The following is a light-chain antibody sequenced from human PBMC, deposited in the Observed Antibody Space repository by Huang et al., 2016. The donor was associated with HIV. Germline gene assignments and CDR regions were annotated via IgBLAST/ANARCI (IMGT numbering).Light chain of an antibody. CDR1: QSVSSY. V-gene: IGKV3-11*01. CDR2: DAS. J-gene: IGKJ4*01. Sequence: EIVLTQSPAPLSLSPGERATISCRASQSVSSYLAWYQQKPGQAPRLLIYDASSRATGIPARFSGSGSGTDFTLTISSLEPEDFAVYYCQQRSNWRITFGGGTKVEIK. CDR3: QQRSNWRIT.